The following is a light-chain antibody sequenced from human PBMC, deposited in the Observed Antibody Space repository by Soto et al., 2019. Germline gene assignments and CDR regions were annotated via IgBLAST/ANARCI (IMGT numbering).Light chain of an antibody. Sequence: SVLTQPPSASGTPGQRVTISCSGSSSNIGSNYVYWYQQLPGTAPKLLIYRNNQRPSGVPDRFSGSKSGTSASLAISGLRSEDEADYYCASWDDSLSGPVFGRGTKLTVL. CDR3: ASWDDSLSGPV. CDR1: SSNIGSNY. V-gene: IGLV1-47*01. CDR2: RNN. J-gene: IGLJ3*02.